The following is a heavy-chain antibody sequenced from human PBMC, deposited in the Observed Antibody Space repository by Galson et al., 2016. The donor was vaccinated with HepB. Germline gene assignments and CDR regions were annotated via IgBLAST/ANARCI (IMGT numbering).Heavy chain of an antibody. V-gene: IGHV1-18*04. J-gene: IGHJ4*02. CDR3: ARDTPSGYFDS. CDR2: VSAYNGYT. Sequence: SVKVSCKASGYTFTNNGISWVRQAPGQGLEWMGWVSAYNGYTDYAQSLQGRVTMTADSSTSTAYMELRSLGSDDTAVYYCARDTPSGYFDSWGQGTLVTVSS. D-gene: IGHD1-26*01. CDR1: GYTFTNNG.